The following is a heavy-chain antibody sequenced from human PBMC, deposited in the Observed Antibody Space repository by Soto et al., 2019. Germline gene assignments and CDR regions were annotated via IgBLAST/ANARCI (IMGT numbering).Heavy chain of an antibody. D-gene: IGHD5-12*01. CDR2: IYYSGST. J-gene: IGHJ2*01. V-gene: IGHV4-59*01. Sequence: QVQLQESGPGLVKPSETLSLTCTVSGGSISSYYWSWIRQPPGKGLEWIGYIYYSGSTNYNPSLKSRVTISVDTSKIQFSLKLSSVTAADTAVYYCARDGGGYNGWYFDLWGRGTLVTVSS. CDR3: ARDGGGYNGWYFDL. CDR1: GGSISSYY.